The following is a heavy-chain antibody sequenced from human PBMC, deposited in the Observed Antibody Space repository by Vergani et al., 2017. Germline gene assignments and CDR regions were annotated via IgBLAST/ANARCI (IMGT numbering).Heavy chain of an antibody. CDR1: GFTFSSYA. J-gene: IGHJ4*02. Sequence: QVQLVESGGGVVQPGRSLRLSCAASGFTFSSYAMHWVRQAPGKGLEWVAVISYDGSNKYYADSVKGRFTISRDNSKNTLYLQMNSLGAEDTAVYYCARGTNVLLWLGEDWGQGTLVTVSS. CDR2: ISYDGSNK. V-gene: IGHV3-30*04. CDR3: ARGTNVLLWLGED. D-gene: IGHD3-10*01.